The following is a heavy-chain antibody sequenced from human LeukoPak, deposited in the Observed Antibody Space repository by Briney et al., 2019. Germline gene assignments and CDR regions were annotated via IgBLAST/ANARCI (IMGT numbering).Heavy chain of an antibody. CDR3: AREFTVANQPRFDF. V-gene: IGHV3-66*01. Sequence: PGGSLRLSCAASGFTVGSNTMSWVRRAPGKGLEWVSIIYSGGSTSYADSVKGRFTISRDNSKNTLYLQMNSLRTEDTAVYYCAREFTVANQPRFDFWGQGTLVTVSS. J-gene: IGHJ4*02. D-gene: IGHD5-12*01. CDR2: IYSGGST. CDR1: GFTVGSNT.